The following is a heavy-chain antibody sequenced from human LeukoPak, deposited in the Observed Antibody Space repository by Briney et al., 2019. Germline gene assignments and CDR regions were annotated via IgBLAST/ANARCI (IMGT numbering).Heavy chain of an antibody. Sequence: GGSLRLSCTASGFTFGDYVMSWVRQAPGKGLEWVGFIRSKPYGGTTEYAASVKGRFIISRDDSKTIAYLQMNSLKSEDTAVYYCTTGSATGTGSGYWGQGTLVTISS. CDR3: TTGSATGTGSGY. J-gene: IGHJ4*02. CDR2: IRSKPYGGTT. D-gene: IGHD6-13*01. CDR1: GFTFGDYV. V-gene: IGHV3-49*04.